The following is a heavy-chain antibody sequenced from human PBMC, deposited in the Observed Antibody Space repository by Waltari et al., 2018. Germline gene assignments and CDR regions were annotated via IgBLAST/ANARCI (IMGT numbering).Heavy chain of an antibody. D-gene: IGHD3-10*01. CDR3: AKADVYGSGTLGFDP. CDR2: ISWDGGST. V-gene: IGHV3-43D*04. Sequence: EVQLVESGGVVVQPGGSLRLSCAASGFTFDDYAMHWVRHAPGKGLEWVSLISWDGGSTYYADSVKVRFTISRDNSKNSLYLQMNSLRAEDTALYYCAKADVYGSGTLGFDPCGQGTLVTVSS. J-gene: IGHJ5*02. CDR1: GFTFDDYA.